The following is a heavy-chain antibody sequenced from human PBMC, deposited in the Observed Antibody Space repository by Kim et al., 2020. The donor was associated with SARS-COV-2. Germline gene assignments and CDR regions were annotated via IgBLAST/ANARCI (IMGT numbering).Heavy chain of an antibody. CDR3: ARDRGIAARPGGYFDY. CDR1: GFTVSSNY. Sequence: GGSLRLSCAASGFTVSSNYMSWVRQAPGKGLEWVSVIYSGGSTYYADSVKGRFTISRDNSKNTLYLQMNSLRAEDTAVYYCARDRGIAARPGGYFDYWGQGTLVTVSS. J-gene: IGHJ4*02. CDR2: IYSGGST. V-gene: IGHV3-66*01. D-gene: IGHD6-6*01.